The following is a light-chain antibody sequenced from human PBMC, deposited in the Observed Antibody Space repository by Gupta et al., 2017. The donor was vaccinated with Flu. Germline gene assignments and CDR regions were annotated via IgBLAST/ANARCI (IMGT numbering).Light chain of an antibody. J-gene: IGKJ1*01. V-gene: IGKV2-28*01. Sequence: ETVMTQSTLALSVSPGEAASISCRSSQSLLHINGYNYLDWYLQRPGQPPQLLMYLASNRASGVPDRFSGSGSGTTFTLKISRVEAEDVGIYYCMQALHTPPTFGQGTRVEIK. CDR3: MQALHTPPT. CDR1: QSLLHINGYNY. CDR2: LAS.